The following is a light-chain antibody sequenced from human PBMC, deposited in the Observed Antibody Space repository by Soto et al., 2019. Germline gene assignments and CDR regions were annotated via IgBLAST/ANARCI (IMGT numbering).Light chain of an antibody. Sequence: QSALTQPPSASGSPGQSVAISCTGTSSDVGGYNYVSWYQQHPGKAPKLMIYEVNKRPSGVPDRFSGSKPGNTASLTVSGLQAEGEADYYCSSYAGSSTVFGTGTKVTVL. J-gene: IGLJ1*01. CDR3: SSYAGSSTV. CDR2: EVN. V-gene: IGLV2-8*01. CDR1: SSDVGGYNY.